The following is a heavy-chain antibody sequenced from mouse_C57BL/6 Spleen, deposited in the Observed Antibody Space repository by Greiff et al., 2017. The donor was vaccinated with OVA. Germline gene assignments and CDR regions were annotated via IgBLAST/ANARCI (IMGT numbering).Heavy chain of an antibody. J-gene: IGHJ3*01. V-gene: IGHV1-4*01. CDR1: GYTFTNYS. CDR3: ARNYGSSYGLAY. D-gene: IGHD1-1*01. Sequence: QVMLLQSGAELARPGTSVTMSCKASGYTFTNYSMHWVKQRPGPGLEWIGYIHPSRGYTTYNQKFKDKATLTADKSTSTAYMQLSSLTSDDSAVYYCARNYGSSYGLAYWGQGTLVTVSA. CDR2: IHPSRGYT.